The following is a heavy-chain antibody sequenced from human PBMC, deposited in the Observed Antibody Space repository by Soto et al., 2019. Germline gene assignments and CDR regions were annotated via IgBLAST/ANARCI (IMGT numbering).Heavy chain of an antibody. Sequence: GGSLRLSCAASGFTFSNYWMNWVRQVPGKGLEWVANIKHDGNEKYYADSVKGRFTVSRDNVKNFLHLQMSSLRGDDTGVYFCVRATLSWGHYYFRGLDVWGQGTTVTVS. J-gene: IGHJ6*02. V-gene: IGHV3-7*01. CDR2: IKHDGNEK. CDR3: VRATLSWGHYYFRGLDV. CDR1: GFTFSNYW. D-gene: IGHD3-22*01.